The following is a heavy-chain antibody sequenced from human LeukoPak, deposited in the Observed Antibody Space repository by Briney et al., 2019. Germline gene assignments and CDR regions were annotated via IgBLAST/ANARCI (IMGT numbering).Heavy chain of an antibody. CDR1: GGSISSYY. D-gene: IGHD4-23*01. CDR2: IYYRGST. Sequence: TTETLSLTCTVSGGSISSYYWSWIRQPPGKGLEWIGYIYYRGSTNYNPSLKSRVTISVDTSKNQFSLKLSSVTAADTAVYYCARVQAYGGKGYFDYWGQGTLVTVSS. J-gene: IGHJ4*02. V-gene: IGHV4-59*01. CDR3: ARVQAYGGKGYFDY.